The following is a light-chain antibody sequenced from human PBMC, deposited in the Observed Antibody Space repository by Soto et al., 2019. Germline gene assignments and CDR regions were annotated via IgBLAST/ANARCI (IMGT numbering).Light chain of an antibody. V-gene: IGKV1-5*03. CDR1: QTISGW. Sequence: DIQMTQSPSTLSASVGDRVTITCRASQTISGWLAWYQQTPGKAPKLLIYKASRLETGVPSRFSASGSGTEFSLTISSLQPDDFAIYYCQQYSFYPWTFGQGTKVDIK. CDR3: QQYSFYPWT. CDR2: KAS. J-gene: IGKJ1*01.